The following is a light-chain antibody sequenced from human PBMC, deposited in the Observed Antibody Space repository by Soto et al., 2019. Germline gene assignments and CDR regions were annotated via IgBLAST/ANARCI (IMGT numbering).Light chain of an antibody. V-gene: IGLV2-14*01. CDR3: GSYASSSTLYV. J-gene: IGLJ1*01. CDR2: DVS. CDR1: SSDVGDYNY. Sequence: QSALTQPASVSGSPGQSITISCTGTSSDVGDYNYVSWYQQHSGKAPKLMIYDVSNRPSGVSNRFSGSKSGNTASLTISGLQAEDEADYYCGSYASSSTLYVFGTGTQLTVL.